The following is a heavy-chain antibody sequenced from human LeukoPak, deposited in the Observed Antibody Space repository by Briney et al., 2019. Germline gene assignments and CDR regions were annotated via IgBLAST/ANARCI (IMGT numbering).Heavy chain of an antibody. CDR3: AKGSFCSSTSCYFGWFDP. D-gene: IGHD2-2*01. J-gene: IGHJ5*02. CDR1: GFTFRSYG. V-gene: IGHV3-30*02. CDR2: IRYDGSNQ. Sequence: PGRSLRLSCAASGFTFRSYGMHWVRQAPGKGLEWVAFIRYDGSNQYYADSVKGRFIISRDNSKNTLYLQMNSLRAEDTAVYYCAKGSFCSSTSCYFGWFDPWGQGTLVTVSS.